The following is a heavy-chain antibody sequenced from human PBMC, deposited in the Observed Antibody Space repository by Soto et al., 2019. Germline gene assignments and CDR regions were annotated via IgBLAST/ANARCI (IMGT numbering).Heavy chain of an antibody. CDR1: GGSISSGGYY. Sequence: SETLSLTCTVSGGSISSGGYYWSWIREHPGKGLEWIGYIYYSGSTYYNPSLKSRVTISVDTSKNQFSLKLSSVTAADTAVYYCARNGRFLEWLLPTKEVTNFDYWGQGTLVTVSS. J-gene: IGHJ4*02. CDR2: IYYSGST. V-gene: IGHV4-31*03. D-gene: IGHD3-3*01. CDR3: ARNGRFLEWLLPTKEVTNFDY.